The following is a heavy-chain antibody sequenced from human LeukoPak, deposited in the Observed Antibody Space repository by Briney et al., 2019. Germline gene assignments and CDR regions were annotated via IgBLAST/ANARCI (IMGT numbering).Heavy chain of an antibody. J-gene: IGHJ4*02. D-gene: IGHD1-26*01. Sequence: GGSLRLSCAASGFTFSSYGMHWVRQAPGKGLEWVAVILSDGSKEFYTDSVKGRFTISRDNSKNTLYLQMNSLRAEDTAVYYCAKWVGATYFDYWGQGTLVTVSS. CDR1: GFTFSSYG. CDR2: ILSDGSKE. V-gene: IGHV3-33*06. CDR3: AKWVGATYFDY.